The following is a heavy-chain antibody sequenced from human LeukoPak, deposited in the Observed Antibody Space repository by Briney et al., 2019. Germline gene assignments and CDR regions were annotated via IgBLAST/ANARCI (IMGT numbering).Heavy chain of an antibody. CDR1: GLTFSDYS. V-gene: IGHV3-21*01. CDR2: INPTSTSI. CDR3: ATASGFTWFDP. Sequence: PGGSLRLSCVASGLTFSDYSINWVRRAPGKGLEWVSSINPTSTSIYYADAVRGRFTISRDNAKSSLYLQMDSLRAEDTAVYYCATASGFTWFDPWGQGTLVTVSS. D-gene: IGHD6-13*01. J-gene: IGHJ5*02.